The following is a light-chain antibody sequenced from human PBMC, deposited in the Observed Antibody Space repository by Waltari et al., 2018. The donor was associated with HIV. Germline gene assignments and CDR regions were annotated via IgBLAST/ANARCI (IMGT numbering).Light chain of an antibody. CDR3: AAWDDSLNAVV. Sequence: QSVLTQPPSASGTPGQRVTISCSGSSSNIGSNTVNWYQQLPGTAPTLLIYSNNQRPSVVPDRFSGSKSGTSASLAISGLQSEDEADYYCAAWDDSLNAVVFGGGTKLTVL. CDR2: SNN. CDR1: SSNIGSNT. J-gene: IGLJ2*01. V-gene: IGLV1-44*01.